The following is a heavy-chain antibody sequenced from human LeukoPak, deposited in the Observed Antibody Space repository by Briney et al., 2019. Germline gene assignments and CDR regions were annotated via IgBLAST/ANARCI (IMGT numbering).Heavy chain of an antibody. Sequence: SETLSLTCAVSGGSISSSSYSWAWIRQPPGKGLEWIGNFYFTGNTYYNPSLKSRVTISGDTSKNQFSLKLSSVTAADTAVYYCARQLNWFGPWREGTLVTVSS. CDR1: GGSISSSSYS. V-gene: IGHV4-39*01. CDR3: ARQLNWFGP. CDR2: FYFTGNT. J-gene: IGHJ5*02.